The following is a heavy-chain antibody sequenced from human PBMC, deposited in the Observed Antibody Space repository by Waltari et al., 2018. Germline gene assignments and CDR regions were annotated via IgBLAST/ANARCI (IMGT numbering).Heavy chain of an antibody. D-gene: IGHD3-10*01. Sequence: EVQLLESGGGLVQPGGSLRLSCAGSGFTFSSYSMSWVRQAPGKGLECVSGISGNAVTTFHADSVKGRFAISRDNSKNTLYLEMNSLRVEDTAVYYCATSSLFTLAREKGFDYWGQGTQVTVSS. V-gene: IGHV3-23*01. CDR3: ATSSLFTLAREKGFDY. CDR2: ISGNAVTT. CDR1: GFTFSSYS. J-gene: IGHJ4*02.